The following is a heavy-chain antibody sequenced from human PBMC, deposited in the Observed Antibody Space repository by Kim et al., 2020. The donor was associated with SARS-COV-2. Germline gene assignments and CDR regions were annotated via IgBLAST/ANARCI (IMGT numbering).Heavy chain of an antibody. V-gene: IGHV4-61*02. CDR1: GGSISSGSYY. Sequence: SETLSLTCTVSGGSISSGSYYWSWIRQPAGKGLEWIGRIYTSGSTNYNPSLKSRVTISVDTSKNQFSLKLSSVTAADTAVYYCARDVAPYYYDSSGHGGYYYYYYGMDVWGQGTTVTVSS. J-gene: IGHJ6*02. CDR3: ARDVAPYYYDSSGHGGYYYYYYGMDV. CDR2: IYTSGST. D-gene: IGHD3-22*01.